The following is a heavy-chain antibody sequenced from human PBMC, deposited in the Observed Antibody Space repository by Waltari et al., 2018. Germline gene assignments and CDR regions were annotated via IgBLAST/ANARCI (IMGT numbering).Heavy chain of an antibody. J-gene: IGHJ3*02. CDR2: LDPEDGET. V-gene: IGHV1-69-2*01. CDR3: ATFMFGSSSNDAFDI. CDR1: GYTLTDYY. D-gene: IGHD6-6*01. Sequence: EVQLVQSGAEVKKPGATVKISCKVSGYTLTDYYLTWLQLPPGKGLEWMGLLDPEDGETIYAEKFQGRVTITADTSTDTAYMELSSLRSEDTAVYYCATFMFGSSSNDAFDIWGQGTMVTVSS.